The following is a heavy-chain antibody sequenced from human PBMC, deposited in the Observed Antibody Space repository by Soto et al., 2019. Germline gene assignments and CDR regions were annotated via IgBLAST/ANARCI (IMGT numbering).Heavy chain of an antibody. CDR3: ASSKYYDFPMDV. V-gene: IGHV3-11*01. CDR1: GVTFSDYY. CDR2: ISSSGTTI. J-gene: IGHJ6*04. Sequence: QVQLVESGGGLVKPGGSLRLSCSASGVTFSDYYMSWIRQAPGKGLEWVSYISSSGTTIYHADSVKGRFTISRDNAKNSLYLQMNSLRVEDTAVYFCASSKYYDFPMDVWGKGTTVTVSP. D-gene: IGHD3-3*01.